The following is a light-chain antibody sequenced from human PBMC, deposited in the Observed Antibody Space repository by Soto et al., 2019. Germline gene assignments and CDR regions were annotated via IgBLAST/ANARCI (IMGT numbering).Light chain of an antibody. J-gene: IGKJ5*01. V-gene: IGKV3D-20*01. Sequence: EIVLTQSPATLSFSPGERATLSCGASADVSSSYVAWYQQKSGLAPRLLIHDASSRATGIPDRFSGSKSGTDFTLTIRRLEPEDFALYYCQHYGRSPITFGQGTRLEIK. CDR3: QHYGRSPIT. CDR2: DAS. CDR1: ADVSSSY.